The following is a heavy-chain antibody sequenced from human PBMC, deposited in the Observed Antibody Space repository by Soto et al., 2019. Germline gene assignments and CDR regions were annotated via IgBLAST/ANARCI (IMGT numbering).Heavy chain of an antibody. J-gene: IGHJ6*02. CDR3: ARLTDFYYYAMDV. CDR2: ISGYNGNT. CDR1: GYTFTSFG. Sequence: QVQLVQSGADVKKPGASVKVSCKASGYTFTSFGINWVRQAPGQGLEWMGWISGYNGNTNYAQNLQDRVTMTRDTSTSTAYMELRSLRSDDTAVYYCARLTDFYYYAMDVWGQGTTVTVSS. V-gene: IGHV1-18*01.